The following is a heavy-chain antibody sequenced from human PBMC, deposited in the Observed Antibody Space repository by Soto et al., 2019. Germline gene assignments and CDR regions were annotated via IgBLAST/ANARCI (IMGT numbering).Heavy chain of an antibody. V-gene: IGHV3-48*01. J-gene: IGHJ5*02. CDR2: ISSSSSTI. D-gene: IGHD2-15*01. CDR3: ARDKGCSGGSCYPDWFDP. CDR1: GFTLSSYS. Sequence: EVQLVESGGGLVQPGGSLRLSCAASGFTLSSYSMNWVRQAPGKGLEWVSYISSSSSTIYYTDSVKGRFTISRDNAKNSLYLQMNSLRAEDTAVYYCARDKGCSGGSCYPDWFDPWGQGTLVTVSS.